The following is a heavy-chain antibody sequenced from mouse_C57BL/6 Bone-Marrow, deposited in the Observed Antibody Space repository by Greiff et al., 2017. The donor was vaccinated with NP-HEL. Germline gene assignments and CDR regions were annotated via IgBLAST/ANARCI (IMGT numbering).Heavy chain of an antibody. D-gene: IGHD3-2*02. CDR3: AKGDSSGYDY. CDR2: INPYNGGT. J-gene: IGHJ2*01. V-gene: IGHV1-19*01. Sequence: VQLKQSGPVLVKPGASVKMSCKASGYTFTDYYMNWVKQSHGKSLEWIGVINPYNGGTSYNQKFKGKATLTVDKSSSTAYMELNSLTSEDSAVYYCAKGDSSGYDYWGQGTTLTVSS. CDR1: GYTFTDYY.